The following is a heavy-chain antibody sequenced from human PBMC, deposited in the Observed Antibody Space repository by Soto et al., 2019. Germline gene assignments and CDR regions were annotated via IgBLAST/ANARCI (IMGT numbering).Heavy chain of an antibody. D-gene: IGHD2-15*01. Sequence: EVQLLESGGGLVQPGGSLRLSCAASGFMFSSYVMNWVRQAPGKGLEWVSIITDNGGSTYYADSVKGRFTISRDNSKNTLYLQMNSLGAYDTAVYYCAKEICGPSSCYKDYWGQGTLVTVSP. V-gene: IGHV3-23*01. CDR2: ITDNGGST. CDR1: GFMFSSYV. J-gene: IGHJ4*02. CDR3: AKEICGPSSCYKDY.